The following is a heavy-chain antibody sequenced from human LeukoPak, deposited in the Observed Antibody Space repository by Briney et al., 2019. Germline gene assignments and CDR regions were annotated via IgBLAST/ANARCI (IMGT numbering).Heavy chain of an antibody. V-gene: IGHV4-34*01. J-gene: IGHJ4*02. CDR3: ACRDGDLDY. D-gene: IGHD4-17*01. CDR2: INHSGST. CDR1: GGSFSGYY. Sequence: PSETLSLTCAVYGGSFSGYYWSWIRQPPGKGLEWIGEINHSGSTNHNPSLKSRVTISVDTSKNQFSLKLSSVTAADTAVYYCACRDGDLDYWGQGTLVTVSS.